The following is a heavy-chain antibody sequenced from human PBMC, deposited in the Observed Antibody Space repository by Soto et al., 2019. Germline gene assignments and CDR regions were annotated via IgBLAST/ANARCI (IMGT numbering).Heavy chain of an antibody. J-gene: IGHJ4*02. V-gene: IGHV4-31*03. Sequence: SETLSLTCTVSGGSISSGGYYWSWIRQHPGKGLEWIGYIYYSGSTYYNPSLKSRVTISVDTSKNQFSLKLSSVTAADTAVYYCARDSAGGIAAAGPFDYWGQGTLVTVS. CDR2: IYYSGST. CDR3: ARDSAGGIAAAGPFDY. D-gene: IGHD6-13*01. CDR1: GGSISSGGYY.